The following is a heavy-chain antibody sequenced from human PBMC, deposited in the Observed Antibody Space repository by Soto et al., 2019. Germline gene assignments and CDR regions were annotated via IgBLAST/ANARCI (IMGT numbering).Heavy chain of an antibody. D-gene: IGHD2-15*01. Sequence: QVQLQESGPGLVKPSETLSLTCSVSGGSIISHYWTWIRQPPGKGLEWIGYIHYSGSTDYNPSLQNRLAISVDTFKNQFSLKLSSVTAADTAVYYCARGGWSLDYWGQGTLVTVSS. CDR3: ARGGWSLDY. CDR2: IHYSGST. V-gene: IGHV4-59*11. J-gene: IGHJ4*02. CDR1: GGSIISHY.